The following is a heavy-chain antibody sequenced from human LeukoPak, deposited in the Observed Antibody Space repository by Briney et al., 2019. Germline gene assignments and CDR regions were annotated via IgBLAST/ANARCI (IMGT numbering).Heavy chain of an antibody. J-gene: IGHJ4*02. CDR1: GGSISSSSYY. CDR2: IYYSGST. D-gene: IGHD5-18*01. Sequence: NPSETLSLTCTVSGGSISSSSYYWGWIRQPPGKGLEWIGSIYYSGSTYYNPSLKSRVTISVDTSKNQFSLKLSSVTAADTAVYYCASCNGQLWLDYWGQGTLVTVSS. V-gene: IGHV4-39*07. CDR3: ASCNGQLWLDY.